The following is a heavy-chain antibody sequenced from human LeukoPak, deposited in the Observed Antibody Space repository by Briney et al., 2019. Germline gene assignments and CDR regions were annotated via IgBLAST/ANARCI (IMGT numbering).Heavy chain of an antibody. Sequence: ASGKVSCKASGYTFTGYYMHWVRQAPGQGLEWMGWINPNSGGTNYAQKFQGRVTMTRDTSISTAYMELSRLRSDDTAVYYCARVTVGAFDAFDIWGQGTMVTVSS. CDR3: ARVTVGAFDAFDI. V-gene: IGHV1-2*02. CDR1: GYTFTGYY. CDR2: INPNSGGT. J-gene: IGHJ3*02. D-gene: IGHD1-26*01.